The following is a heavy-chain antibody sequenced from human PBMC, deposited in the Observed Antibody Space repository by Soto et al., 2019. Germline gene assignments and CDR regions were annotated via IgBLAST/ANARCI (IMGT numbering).Heavy chain of an antibody. CDR2: ISAYNGET. CDR1: GYTFTSYG. CDR3: ATVPGDDTEYFQH. D-gene: IGHD5-12*01. Sequence: ASVKVSCKASGYTFTSYGISWVRQAPGQGLEWMGWISAYNGETIYAQKFQGRVTMTEDTSTDTAYMELSSLRSKDTAVYSCATVPGDDTEYFQHWGQGTLVNVSS. J-gene: IGHJ1*01. V-gene: IGHV1-18*01.